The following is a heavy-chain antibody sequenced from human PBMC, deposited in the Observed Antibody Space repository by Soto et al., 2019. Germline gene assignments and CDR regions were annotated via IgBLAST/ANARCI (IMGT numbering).Heavy chain of an antibody. CDR1: GGSISSGSYY. V-gene: IGHV4-31*03. J-gene: IGHJ6*02. D-gene: IGHD3-10*01. CDR2: IYDSGST. CDR3: PRSVTIQRDV. Sequence: SETMSLTCTVSGGSISSGSYYWSWIRQHPGKGLEWIGYIYDSGSTYYNPSLKNRVTISVDTSTNHISLKLSSVTAADTAVYYCPRSVTIQRDVWGQATPVTVSS.